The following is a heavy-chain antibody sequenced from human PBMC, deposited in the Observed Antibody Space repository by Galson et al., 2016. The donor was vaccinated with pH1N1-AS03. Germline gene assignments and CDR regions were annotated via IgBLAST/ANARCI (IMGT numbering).Heavy chain of an antibody. CDR1: GFSFSTYW. CDR3: ARGRGYGQYYFDY. J-gene: IGHJ4*02. Sequence: SLRLSCAASGFSFSTYWMSWVRQAPGKGPEWVANIHPDGSEKYYGDSVKGRFTISRDNAKNSLDLQMNSLRAEDTAVYFCARGRGYGQYYFDYWGQGTLVTVSS. V-gene: IGHV3-7*03. CDR2: IHPDGSEK. D-gene: IGHD3-10*01.